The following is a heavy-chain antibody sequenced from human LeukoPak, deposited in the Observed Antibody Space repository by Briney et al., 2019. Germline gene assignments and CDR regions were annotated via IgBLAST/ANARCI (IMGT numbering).Heavy chain of an antibody. D-gene: IGHD2-2*02. J-gene: IGHJ4*02. CDR1: GFTFSNYW. CDR3: ARDRFVYTH. Sequence: GGSLRLSCAVSGFTFSNYWMSWVRQAPGKGLEWVANIKQDGSEKYYVDSVKGRFTISRDNAKNSLYLQMNSLRAEDTAVYYCARDRFVYTHWGQGNLVTVSS. CDR2: IKQDGSEK. V-gene: IGHV3-7*01.